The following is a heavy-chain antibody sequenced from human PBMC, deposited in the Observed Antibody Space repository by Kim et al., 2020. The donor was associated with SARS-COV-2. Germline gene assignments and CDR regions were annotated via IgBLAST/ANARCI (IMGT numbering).Heavy chain of an antibody. CDR3: ARGRELRIMITFGGAFDY. CDR2: INHSGST. D-gene: IGHD3-16*01. CDR1: GGSFSGYY. V-gene: IGHV4-34*01. J-gene: IGHJ4*02. Sequence: SETLSLTCAVYGGSFSGYYWSWIRQPPGKGLEWIGEINHSGSTNYNPSLKSRVTISVDTSKNQFSLKLSSVTAADTAVYYCARGRELRIMITFGGAFDYWGQGTLVTVSS.